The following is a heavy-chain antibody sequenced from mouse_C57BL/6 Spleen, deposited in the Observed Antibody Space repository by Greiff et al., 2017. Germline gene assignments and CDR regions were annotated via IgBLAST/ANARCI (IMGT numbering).Heavy chain of an antibody. V-gene: IGHV1-69*01. D-gene: IGHD2-3*01. Sequence: QVQLQQPGAELVMPGASVKLSCKASGYTFTSYWMHWVKQRPGQGLEWIGEIDPSDSYTNYNQKFKGKSTLTVDKSSSTAYMQRSSLTSEDAAVYYCARADGYYAYWGQGTLVTVSA. CDR1: GYTFTSYW. CDR3: ARADGYYAY. CDR2: IDPSDSYT. J-gene: IGHJ3*01.